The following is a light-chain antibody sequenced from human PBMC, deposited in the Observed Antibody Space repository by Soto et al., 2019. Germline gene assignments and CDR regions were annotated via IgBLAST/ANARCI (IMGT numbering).Light chain of an antibody. CDR1: SSDVGGYNY. J-gene: IGLJ2*01. Sequence: QSVLTQPASVSGSPGQSITISCTGTSSDVGGYNYVSWYQQHPGKAPKLMIYDVSNRPSGVSNRFSGSKSGNTAFLTICGLQAEDEADYYCSSYTSSSTVVFGGGTKLTVL. V-gene: IGLV2-14*01. CDR3: SSYTSSSTVV. CDR2: DVS.